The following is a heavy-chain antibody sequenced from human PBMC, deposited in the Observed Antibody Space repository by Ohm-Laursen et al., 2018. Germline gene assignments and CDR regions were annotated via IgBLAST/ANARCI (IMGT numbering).Heavy chain of an antibody. Sequence: SLRLSCAASGFTFSSYSIHWVRQAPGKGLEWVAVVSYEGSTKYYVDSVKGRFAISRDNPQNTLYLQMNSLKPEDTAVYYCAKEGCEGGYSEDYFDYWGQGTLVTVSS. CDR1: GFTFSSYS. CDR2: VSYEGSTK. V-gene: IGHV3-30*18. D-gene: IGHD2-15*01. J-gene: IGHJ4*02. CDR3: AKEGCEGGYSEDYFDY.